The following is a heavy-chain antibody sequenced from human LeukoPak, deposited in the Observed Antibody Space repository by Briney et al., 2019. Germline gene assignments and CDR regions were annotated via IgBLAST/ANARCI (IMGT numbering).Heavy chain of an antibody. V-gene: IGHV3-23*01. CDR2: ISSNGADT. D-gene: IGHD1-14*01. CDR3: ANYRKPQGLDY. CDR1: RFAFSTYA. Sequence: TGGSLRLSCAVSRFAFSTYAMTWVRQAPGQGLEYVSTISSNGADTYYADSVKGRFTISRDNSKNTLYLQMTSLRVEDTAVYYCANYRKPQGLDYWGQGTPVTASS. J-gene: IGHJ4*02.